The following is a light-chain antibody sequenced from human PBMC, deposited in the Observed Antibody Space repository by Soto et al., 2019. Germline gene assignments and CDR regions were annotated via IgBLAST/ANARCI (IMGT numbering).Light chain of an antibody. Sequence: DIQMTQSPTSLSASVGDRVTITCRASQGIRNFVAWYQQKPGKAPKLLIYAASTLQSGVPSRFSGSGAGTDFTLTINSLQPEDVATYSCQKYSSVPVFEPGTKVEIK. J-gene: IGKJ3*01. CDR2: AAS. V-gene: IGKV1-27*01. CDR3: QKYSSVPV. CDR1: QGIRNF.